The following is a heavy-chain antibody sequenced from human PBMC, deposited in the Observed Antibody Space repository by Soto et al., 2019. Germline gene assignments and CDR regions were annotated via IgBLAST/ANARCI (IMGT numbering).Heavy chain of an antibody. CDR1: GGSISTYY. CDR3: XXGXXDFWSGTFDX. D-gene: IGHD3-3*01. CDR2: VDTSGNT. V-gene: IGHV4-4*07. Sequence: LSLTCTVSGGSISTYYCNWIRQPAGKGLEWIGRVDTSGNTNYSPSLKSRVTMSVDTSKTQYSLKLSSVTAGXXTDYXXXXGXXDFWSGTFDXXGLGT. J-gene: IGHJ4*02.